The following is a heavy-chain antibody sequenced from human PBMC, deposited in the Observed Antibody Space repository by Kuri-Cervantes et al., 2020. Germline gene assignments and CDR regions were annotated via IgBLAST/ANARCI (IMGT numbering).Heavy chain of an antibody. CDR1: GGTFSSYA. CDR3: ARWATPRVVPAARGGVGFDP. V-gene: IGHV1-69*13. CDR2: IIPIFGTA. J-gene: IGHJ5*02. D-gene: IGHD2-2*01. Sequence: SVKVSRKASGGTFSSYAISWVRQAPGQGLEWMGGIIPIFGTANYAQKFQGRVTITADESTSTAYMELSSLRSEDTAVYYCARWATPRVVPAARGGVGFDPWGQGTLVTVSS.